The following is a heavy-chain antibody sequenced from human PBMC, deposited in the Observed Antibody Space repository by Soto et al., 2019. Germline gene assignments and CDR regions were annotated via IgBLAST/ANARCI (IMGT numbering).Heavy chain of an antibody. CDR1: GGTFSSYT. CDR3: AREDCSGGSCYSEAEYYYYYMDV. J-gene: IGHJ6*03. CDR2: IIPILGIA. Sequence: SVKVSCKASGGTFSSYTISWVRQAPGQGLEWMGRIIPILGIANYAQKFQGRVTITADKSTSTAYMELSSLRSEDTAVYYCAREDCSGGSCYSEAEYYYYYMDVWGKTPTVTVS. V-gene: IGHV1-69*04. D-gene: IGHD2-15*01.